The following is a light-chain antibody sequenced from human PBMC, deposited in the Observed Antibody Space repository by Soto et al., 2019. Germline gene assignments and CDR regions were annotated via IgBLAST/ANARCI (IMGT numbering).Light chain of an antibody. CDR1: QGVGSD. CDR2: GIS. CDR3: LQDYDYPWT. J-gene: IGKJ1*01. V-gene: IGKV1-6*01. Sequence: AIQMTQSPSSLSASVGDRVTITCRASQGVGSDFGWYQQKPGKAPKVLIYGISSLHSGVPSRFSGSGSGTDFTLTITSLRPEDIATYYCLQDYDYPWTFGQGTKVDIK.